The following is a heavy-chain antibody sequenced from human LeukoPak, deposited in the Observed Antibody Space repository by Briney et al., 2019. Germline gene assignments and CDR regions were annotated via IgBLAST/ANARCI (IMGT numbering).Heavy chain of an antibody. V-gene: IGHV1-2*02. J-gene: IGHJ6*03. D-gene: IGHD6-13*01. CDR2: INPNSGGT. Sequence: GASVKVSCKASGYTFTSYGISWVRQAPGQGLEWMGWINPNSGGTNYAQKFQGRVTMTRDTSISTAYMELSRLRSDDTAVYYCARGLGSSWYIRLYYMDVWGKGTTVTVSS. CDR1: GYTFTSYG. CDR3: ARGLGSSWYIRLYYMDV.